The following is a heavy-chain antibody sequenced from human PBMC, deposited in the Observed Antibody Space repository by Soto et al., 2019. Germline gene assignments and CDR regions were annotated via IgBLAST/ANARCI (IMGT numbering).Heavy chain of an antibody. CDR3: AKVLLWRGGEYFQH. D-gene: IGHD3-10*01. V-gene: IGHV3-23*01. CDR2: VSGSGGST. Sequence: EVPLLESGGGLVQPGGSLRLSCAASGFTFSSYAMSWVRQAPGKGLEWVSAVSGSGGSTYYADSVKGRFTISRDNSKNTLYLQMNSLRAEDTAVYYCAKVLLWRGGEYFQHWGQGTLVTVSS. J-gene: IGHJ1*01. CDR1: GFTFSSYA.